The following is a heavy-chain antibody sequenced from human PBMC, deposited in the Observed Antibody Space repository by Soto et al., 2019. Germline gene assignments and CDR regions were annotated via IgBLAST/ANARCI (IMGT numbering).Heavy chain of an antibody. D-gene: IGHD6-19*01. CDR2: IYSGGST. CDR1: GFTVSSNY. V-gene: IGHV3-66*01. CDR3: ARIESSGYEYYFDY. Sequence: EVQLVESGGGLVQPGGSLRLSCAASGFTVSSNYMSWVRQAPGKGLEWVSVIYSGGSTYYADSVKGRFTISRDKSKNTLYLQMNSLRAEDTAVYYCARIESSGYEYYFDYWGQGTLVTVSS. J-gene: IGHJ4*02.